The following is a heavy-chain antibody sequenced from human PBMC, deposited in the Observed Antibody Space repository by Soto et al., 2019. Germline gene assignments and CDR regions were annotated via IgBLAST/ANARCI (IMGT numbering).Heavy chain of an antibody. CDR3: ARDLPPIAGAGSNYGMDV. CDR1: GFTFSNVG. CDR2: VWSDGSKK. Sequence: QVQLVESGGGVVQPGRSLSLSCAASGFTFSNVGMHWVRQAPGKGLEWVAVVWSDGSKKYYADSVKGRFTISRDNSKNTLSMQMNSLRAEDTAVYYCARDLPPIAGAGSNYGMDVWGQGTTVTVSS. V-gene: IGHV3-33*01. J-gene: IGHJ6*02. D-gene: IGHD6-13*01.